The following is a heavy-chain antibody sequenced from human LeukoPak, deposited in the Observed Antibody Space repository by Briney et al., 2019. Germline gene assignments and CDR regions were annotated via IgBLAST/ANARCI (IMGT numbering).Heavy chain of an antibody. CDR3: ARRSGGSCSSEWYFDL. CDR2: ITSDSSYT. V-gene: IGHV3-21*01. CDR1: GFTFSSYS. Sequence: GGSLRLSCAASGFTFSSYSMNWVRQAPGKGLEWVSSITSDSSYTHYADSVKGRFTISRDNAENSVYLQMNSLRAEDTAVYYCARRSGGSCSSEWYFDLWGRGTLVTASS. J-gene: IGHJ2*01. D-gene: IGHD2-15*01.